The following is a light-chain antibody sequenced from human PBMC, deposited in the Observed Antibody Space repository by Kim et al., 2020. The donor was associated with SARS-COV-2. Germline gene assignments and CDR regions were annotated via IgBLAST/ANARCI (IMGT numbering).Light chain of an antibody. CDR1: RSNIGNNP. Sequence: SVLTQPPSVSAAPGHKVTISCSGSRSNIGNNPVSWYQQFPGTAPRLITYDNDKRPSGIPDRFSSSKSGTSATLAITGLRTGDEADYYCATWDSSLSVGVFGGGTKVTVL. CDR3: ATWDSSLSVGV. CDR2: DND. V-gene: IGLV1-51*01. J-gene: IGLJ3*02.